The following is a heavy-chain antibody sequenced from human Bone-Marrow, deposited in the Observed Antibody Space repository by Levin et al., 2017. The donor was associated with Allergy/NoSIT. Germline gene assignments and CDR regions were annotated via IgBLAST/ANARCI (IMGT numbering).Heavy chain of an antibody. J-gene: IGHJ6*02. CDR2: IWYSGSHQ. V-gene: IGHV3-33*01. CDR1: GFTFRSYG. CDR3: ARDIGYEATFYGLDV. Sequence: SCAASGFTFRSYGMHWVCQAPGKGLEWVAVIWYSGSHQYYADSVKGRFTISRDSSKNTLFLQMNNLTVEDTAVYFCARDIGYEATFYGLDVWGQGTTVTVSS. D-gene: IGHD5-12*01.